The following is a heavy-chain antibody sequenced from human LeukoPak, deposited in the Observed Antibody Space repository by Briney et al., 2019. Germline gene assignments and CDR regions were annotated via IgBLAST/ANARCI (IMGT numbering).Heavy chain of an antibody. V-gene: IGHV3-30*02. CDR3: AKEPFDH. CDR1: GFTFSAFG. Sequence: GGSLRLSCAASGFTFSAFGIHWVRQAAGKGLEWVAFIRYGASKKYYAESVKGRFTVSRSNSKNTLFLQIDSLRPEDTAVYFCAKEPFDHWGQGTLVAVSS. CDR2: IRYGASKK. J-gene: IGHJ4*02.